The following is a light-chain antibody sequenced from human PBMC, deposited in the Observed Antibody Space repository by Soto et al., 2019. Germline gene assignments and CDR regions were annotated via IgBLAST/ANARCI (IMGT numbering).Light chain of an antibody. J-gene: IGKJ4*01. CDR3: QQRSNGPLT. CDR2: DAS. V-gene: IGKV3-11*01. Sequence: IVLTQSPATLSLSPGERATLSCRASQSVSSYLAWYQQKPGQAPRLLIYDASNRATGVPARFSGSGSGTDFTLTISSLEPEDFAVYYCQQRSNGPLTFGGGTKVEIK. CDR1: QSVSSY.